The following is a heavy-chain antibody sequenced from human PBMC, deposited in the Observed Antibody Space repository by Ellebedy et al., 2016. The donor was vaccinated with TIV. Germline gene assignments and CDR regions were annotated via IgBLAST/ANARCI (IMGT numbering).Heavy chain of an antibody. CDR2: ISGSGGST. J-gene: IGHJ4*02. CDR1: GFPFIRYW. CDR3: AKFYGDYHPYYFDY. Sequence: PGGSLRLSCAASGFPFIRYWMSWVRQAPGQGLEWVAAISGSGGSTYYADSVKGRFTISRDTSTSSLYLQMNSLRAEDTAIYYCAKFYGDYHPYYFDYWGQGTLVTVSS. D-gene: IGHD4-17*01. V-gene: IGHV3-23*01.